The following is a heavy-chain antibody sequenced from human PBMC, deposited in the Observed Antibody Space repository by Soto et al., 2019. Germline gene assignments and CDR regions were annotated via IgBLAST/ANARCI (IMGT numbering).Heavy chain of an antibody. D-gene: IGHD2-15*01. CDR3: ASSCSGGSCPYNYYYYGMDV. V-gene: IGHV3-48*03. J-gene: IGHJ6*02. CDR1: GFTFSSYE. CDR2: ISSSGSTI. Sequence: GGSLRLSCAASGFTFSSYEMNWVRQAPGKGLEWVSYISSSGSTIYYADSVKGRFTISRDNAKNSLYLQMNSLRAEDTAVYYCASSCSGGSCPYNYYYYGMDVWGQGTTVTVSS.